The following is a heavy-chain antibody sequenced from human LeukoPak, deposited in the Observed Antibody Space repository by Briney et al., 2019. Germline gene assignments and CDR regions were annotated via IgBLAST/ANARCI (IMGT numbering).Heavy chain of an antibody. CDR2: MKGGGET. J-gene: IGHJ5*02. CDR1: GFSFTNYA. V-gene: IGHV3-23*01. CDR3: ASEPYDSGSS. Sequence: PGGSLRLSCAASGFSFTNYAMSWVRQAPARGPEWLSSMKGGGETFYADSVKGRFTISRDNSKLYLQMNSLRAEDTAVYYCASEPYDSGSSWGQGTLVTVSS. D-gene: IGHD3-10*01.